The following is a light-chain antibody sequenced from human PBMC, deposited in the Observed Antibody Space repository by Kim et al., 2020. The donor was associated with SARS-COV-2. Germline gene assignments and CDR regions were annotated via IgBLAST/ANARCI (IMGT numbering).Light chain of an antibody. J-gene: IGKJ1*01. Sequence: SASVGDRVTITGRASQGISSWLAWYKQKPGKAPKLRIYKTSNLESGVPSRFSGSASGTEFTLTISGLQPDDFATYYCQQYNSWWTFGQGTKVDIK. CDR3: QQYNSWWT. CDR1: QGISSW. V-gene: IGKV1-5*03. CDR2: KTS.